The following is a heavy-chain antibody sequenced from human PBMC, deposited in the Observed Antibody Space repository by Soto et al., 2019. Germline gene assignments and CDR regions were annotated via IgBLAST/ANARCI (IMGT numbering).Heavy chain of an antibody. D-gene: IGHD3-9*01. CDR2: ISGSGGST. CDR3: AKDQYYDILTGYYRGVFDY. CDR1: GFTFSSYA. J-gene: IGHJ4*02. Sequence: EVQLLESGGGLVQPGGSLRLSCAASGFTFSSYAMSWVRQAPGKGLEWVSAISGSGGSTYYADSVKGRSTISRDNSKNTLYLQMNSLRAEDTAVYYCAKDQYYDILTGYYRGVFDYWGQGTLVTVSS. V-gene: IGHV3-23*01.